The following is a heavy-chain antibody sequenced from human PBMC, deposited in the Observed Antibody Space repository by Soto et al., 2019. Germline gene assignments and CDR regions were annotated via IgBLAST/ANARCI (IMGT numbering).Heavy chain of an antibody. CDR1: GDTFNFYS. V-gene: IGHV1-69*04. D-gene: IGHD3-10*01. J-gene: IGHJ4*02. CDR2: VNPILSMS. CDR3: ATSYGSGYRAFDF. Sequence: QVQLVQSGAEVKRPGSSVKVSCKASGDTFNFYSINWVRQAPGLGLKWMGRVNPILSMSNYAQRFQGRVTXTXDXXTSTAYMELSGLRSEDTAIYYCATSYGSGYRAFDFWGQGALVTVSS.